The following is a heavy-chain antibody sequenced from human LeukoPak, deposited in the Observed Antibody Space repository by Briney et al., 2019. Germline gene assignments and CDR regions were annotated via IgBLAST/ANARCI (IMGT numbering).Heavy chain of an antibody. J-gene: IGHJ1*01. V-gene: IGHV2-5*01. CDR2: IYGNDDK. CDR3: VHDIPRGEGFQH. CDR1: GFTLSTSAVG. Sequence: SGPTLVNPTQTLTLTCTFSGFTLSTSAVGVGWVRQPPGKALQWLALIYGNDDKRYSPSLKNRLNISKDSSTSPVVLTMTDMDPADTATYYCVHDIPRGEGFQHWGQGTLVTVSS. D-gene: IGHD2-2*01.